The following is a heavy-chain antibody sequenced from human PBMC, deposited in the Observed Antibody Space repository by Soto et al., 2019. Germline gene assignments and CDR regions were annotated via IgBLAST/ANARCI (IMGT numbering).Heavy chain of an antibody. CDR1: GGSVSSGSYH. CDR2: IHYGGSP. Sequence: SETLSLTCTVSGGSVSSGSYHWSWIRQHPGKGLEWIGYIHYGGSPYYNPSLKSRVTMSIDTSKNQFSLNLSSVTAADTAVYFCARVPFGDYQLLSYFDYWGQGTLVTVS. D-gene: IGHD2-2*01. V-gene: IGHV4-31*03. J-gene: IGHJ4*02. CDR3: ARVPFGDYQLLSYFDY.